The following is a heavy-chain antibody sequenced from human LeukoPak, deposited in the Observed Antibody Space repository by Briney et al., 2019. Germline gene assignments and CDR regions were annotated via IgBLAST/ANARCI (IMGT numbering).Heavy chain of an antibody. CDR3: ARGGIVVVPAAEYNWFDP. CDR1: GYTFTAYY. D-gene: IGHD2-2*01. V-gene: IGHV1-2*04. Sequence: ASVKVSCKASGYTFTAYYMHFVRQAPGQGLEWRAWINPNSGGTNYAQKFQGWVTMTRDTSISTAYMELSRLRSDDTAVYYCARGGIVVVPAAEYNWFDPWGQGTLVTVSS. CDR2: INPNSGGT. J-gene: IGHJ5*02.